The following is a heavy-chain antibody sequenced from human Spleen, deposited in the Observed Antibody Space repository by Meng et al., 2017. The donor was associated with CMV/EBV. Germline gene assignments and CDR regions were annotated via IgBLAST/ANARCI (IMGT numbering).Heavy chain of an antibody. J-gene: IGHJ3*02. CDR3: ARVGEYYDSSGYPDDAFDI. Sequence: GESLKISCAASGFTFSSYWMSWVRQAPGKGLEWVANIKQDGSEKYYVDSVKGRFTISRDNAKNTLYLQMNSLRAEDTAVYYCARVGEYYDSSGYPDDAFDIWGQGTMVTVSS. CDR2: IKQDGSEK. V-gene: IGHV3-7*01. CDR1: GFTFSSYW. D-gene: IGHD3-22*01.